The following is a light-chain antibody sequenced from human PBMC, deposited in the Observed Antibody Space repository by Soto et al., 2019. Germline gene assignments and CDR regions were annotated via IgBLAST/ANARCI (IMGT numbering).Light chain of an antibody. Sequence: EFVLTQSPGTLSLSPGERATLSCRASQTVRNNYLAWYQQKPGQAPRLLIYDASSRATGIPDRFSGGGSGTDFTLTISRLEPDDFATYYCQQYSTYPWTFGQGTKVDI. CDR1: QTVRNNY. CDR3: QQYSTYPWT. CDR2: DAS. J-gene: IGKJ1*01. V-gene: IGKV3-20*01.